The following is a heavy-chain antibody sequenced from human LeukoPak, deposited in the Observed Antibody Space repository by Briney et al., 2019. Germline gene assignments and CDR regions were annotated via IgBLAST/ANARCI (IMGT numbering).Heavy chain of an antibody. CDR2: LYSGGLT. CDR1: GASISSSDYY. V-gene: IGHV4-39*01. Sequence: PSETLSLTCTVSGASISSSDYYWGWIRQPPGKGLEWIGSLYSGGLTYYNPSLKSRVTISVDTSKNQFSLKVTSVTAADTAVYSCASGGYSNGWYGSFDIWGQWTVVTVSS. CDR3: ASGGYSNGWYGSFDI. D-gene: IGHD6-19*01. J-gene: IGHJ3*02.